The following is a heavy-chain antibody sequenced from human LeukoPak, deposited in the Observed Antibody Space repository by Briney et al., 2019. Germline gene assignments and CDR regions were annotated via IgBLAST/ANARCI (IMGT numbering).Heavy chain of an antibody. CDR3: ARPYSSSWYYYYYYMDV. Sequence: GGSLRLSCAASGFTFSSYAMHWVRQAPGKGLEWVAVISYDGSNKYYADSVKGRFTISRDNSKNTLYLQMNSLRAEDTAVYYCARPYSSSWYYYYYYMDVWGKGTTVTVSS. CDR2: ISYDGSNK. V-gene: IGHV3-30-3*01. D-gene: IGHD6-13*01. J-gene: IGHJ6*03. CDR1: GFTFSSYA.